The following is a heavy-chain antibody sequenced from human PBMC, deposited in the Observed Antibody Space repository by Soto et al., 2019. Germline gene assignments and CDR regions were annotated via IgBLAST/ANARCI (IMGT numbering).Heavy chain of an antibody. CDR2: INAGNGNT. CDR3: ARDLVPTVTSYYYYYYMDV. J-gene: IGHJ6*03. CDR1: GYTFTSYA. Sequence: EASVKVSCKASGYTFTSYAMHWVRQAPGQRLEWMGWINAGNGNTKYSQKFQGRVTITRDTSASTAYMELSSLRSEDTAVYYCARDLVPTVTSYYYYYYMDVWGKGTTVTVSS. V-gene: IGHV1-3*01. D-gene: IGHD4-17*01.